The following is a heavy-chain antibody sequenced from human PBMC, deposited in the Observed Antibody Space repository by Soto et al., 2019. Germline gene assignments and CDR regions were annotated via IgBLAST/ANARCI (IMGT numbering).Heavy chain of an antibody. CDR2: IYYSGST. J-gene: IGHJ4*02. D-gene: IGHD1-26*01. Sequence: QVQLQESGPGLVKPSETLSLTCTVSGGSISSYYWSWIRQPPGKGLEWIGYIYYSGSTNYNPSLKSRVTISVDPSKNQFALKLSSVTAADTAVYYCARDILRRGDYWGQGTLVTVSS. CDR3: ARDILRRGDY. CDR1: GGSISSYY. V-gene: IGHV4-59*01.